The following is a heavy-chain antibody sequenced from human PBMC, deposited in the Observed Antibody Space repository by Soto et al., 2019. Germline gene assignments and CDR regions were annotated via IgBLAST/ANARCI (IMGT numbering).Heavy chain of an antibody. CDR1: GYTFTSYA. CDR2: INAGNGNT. CDR3: ARDRGGYSGSEYAHTTFDY. D-gene: IGHD5-12*01. J-gene: IGHJ4*02. V-gene: IGHV1-3*05. Sequence: QVQLVQSGSEEKKPGASVKVSCKASGYTFTSYAMHWVRQAPGQRLEWMGWINAGNGNTKYSQKFQGRVTITRDTSASTAYMELRRLRSEDTAVYYCARDRGGYSGSEYAHTTFDYWGQGTLVTVSS.